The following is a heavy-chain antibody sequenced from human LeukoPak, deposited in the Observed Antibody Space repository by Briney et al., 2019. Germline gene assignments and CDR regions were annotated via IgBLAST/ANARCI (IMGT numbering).Heavy chain of an antibody. CDR2: IKQDGSEK. CDR1: GFTFSSYW. D-gene: IGHD5-18*01. CDR3: AKRQYSYDSRGFDY. V-gene: IGHV3-7*03. J-gene: IGHJ4*02. Sequence: PGGSLRLSCAASGFTFSSYWMSWVRQAPGKGLEWVANIKQDGSEKYYVDSVKGRFTISRDNAKNTLYLQMNSLRAEDTAVYYCAKRQYSYDSRGFDYWGQGTLVTVSS.